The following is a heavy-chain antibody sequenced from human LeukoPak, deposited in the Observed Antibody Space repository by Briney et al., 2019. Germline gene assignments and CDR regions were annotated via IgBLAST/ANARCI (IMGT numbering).Heavy chain of an antibody. V-gene: IGHV3-11*06. CDR3: ARSIAVAGDLDS. J-gene: IGHJ4*02. CDR2: ISSLSSET. Sequence: PGGSLRLSCAGSGFTFSDYYMNWIRQAPGKGLEWISYISSLSSETNYADSVKGRFTISRDNAKNSLYLQMNSLRAEDTAVYYCARSIAVAGDLDSWGQGTLVIVSS. D-gene: IGHD6-19*01. CDR1: GFTFSDYY.